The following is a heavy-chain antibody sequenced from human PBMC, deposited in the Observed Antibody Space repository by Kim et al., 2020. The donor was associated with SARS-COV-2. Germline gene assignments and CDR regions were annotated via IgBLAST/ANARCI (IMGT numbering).Heavy chain of an antibody. CDR2: IWSDGSNK. CDR3: ARDYYGSSANWFDP. CDR1: GFTFSRNG. Sequence: GGSLRLSCAASGFTFSRNGMHWVRQAPGKGLKWVAVIWSDGSNKYYADSVKGRFTISRDNSKNTLYLQMNSLTAEDTAVYYCARDYYGSSANWFDPWGQGALVTVSS. J-gene: IGHJ5*02. V-gene: IGHV3-33*01. D-gene: IGHD6-6*01.